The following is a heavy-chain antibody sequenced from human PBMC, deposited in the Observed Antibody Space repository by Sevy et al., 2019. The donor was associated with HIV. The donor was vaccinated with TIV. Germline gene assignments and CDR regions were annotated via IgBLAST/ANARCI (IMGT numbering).Heavy chain of an antibody. V-gene: IGHV4-61*01. CDR3: ARGSYYYGSGSYGTRGGVDY. J-gene: IGHJ4*02. D-gene: IGHD3-10*01. CDR2: IYYSGST. Sequence: SETLSLTCTVSGGSVSSGSYYWSWIRQPPGKGLEWIGYIYYSGSTNYNPSLTSRVTISVDTSKNQFSVKLSSVTAAETAVYYWARGSYYYGSGSYGTRGGVDYWGQGTLVTVSS. CDR1: GGSVSSGSYY.